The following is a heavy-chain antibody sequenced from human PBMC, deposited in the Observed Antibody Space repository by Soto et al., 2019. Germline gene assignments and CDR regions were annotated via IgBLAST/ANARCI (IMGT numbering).Heavy chain of an antibody. CDR1: GFTFSGSA. CDR3: TRNRGSYPSDV. V-gene: IGHV3-73*01. Sequence: AGGSLRLSCAASGFTFSGSAMHWVLQASGKGLEWVGRIRSKANSYATAYAASVKGRFTISRDDSKNTAYLQMNSLKTEDTAVYYCTRNRGSYPSDVWGRGTLVTVSS. D-gene: IGHD1-26*01. CDR2: IRSKANSYAT. J-gene: IGHJ2*01.